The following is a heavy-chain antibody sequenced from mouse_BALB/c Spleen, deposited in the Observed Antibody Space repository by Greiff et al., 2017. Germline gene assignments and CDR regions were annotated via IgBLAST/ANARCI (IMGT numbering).Heavy chain of an antibody. CDR1: GYTFTSYW. Sequence: QVQLKESGAELAKPGASVKMSCKASGYTFTSYWMHWVKQRPGQGLEWIGYINPSTGYTEYNQKFKDKATLTADKSSSTAYMQLSSLTSEDSAVYYCASTGYPFAYWGQGTLVTVSA. J-gene: IGHJ3*01. CDR2: INPSTGYT. D-gene: IGHD2-2*01. CDR3: ASTGYPFAY. V-gene: IGHV1-7*01.